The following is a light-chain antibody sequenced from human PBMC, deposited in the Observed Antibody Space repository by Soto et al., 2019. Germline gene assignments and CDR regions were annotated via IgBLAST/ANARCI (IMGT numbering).Light chain of an antibody. CDR2: GAS. CDR1: QSVSSSY. J-gene: IGKJ2*01. CDR3: QQYGSSGYT. V-gene: IGKV3-20*01. Sequence: EIVLTQSPGTLSFSPGERATLSCRASQSVSSSYLAWYQQKPGQAPRLLIYGASSRATGIPDRFSSSGSGTVFPLTISRLEPEDFAVYYCQQYGSSGYTFGQGTKLEIK.